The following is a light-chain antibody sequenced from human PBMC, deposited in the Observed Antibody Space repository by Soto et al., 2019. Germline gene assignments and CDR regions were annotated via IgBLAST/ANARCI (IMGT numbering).Light chain of an antibody. J-gene: IGLJ7*01. CDR3: ASWDDSLNGAV. V-gene: IGLV1-44*01. CDR2: VSN. CDR1: ASNIGSHT. Sequence: QSVLTQPPSASGAPGQRVTISCSGSASNIGSHTVSWYQQLPGTAPKLLIYVSNERPSGIPDRFSGSKSDTSASLAISGLQSEDEADYYCASWDDSLNGAVFGGGTQLTVL.